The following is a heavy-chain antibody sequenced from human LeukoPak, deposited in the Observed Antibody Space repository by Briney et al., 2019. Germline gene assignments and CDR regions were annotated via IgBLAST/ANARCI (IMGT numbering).Heavy chain of an antibody. CDR2: INHSGST. Sequence: SETLSLTCAVYGGSFSGYYWSWIRQPPGKGLEWIGEINHSGSTNYNPSLKSRVTISVDTSRNQFSLKLSSVTAADTAVYYCARGGDFWSGYYPIDYWGQGTLVTVSS. J-gene: IGHJ4*02. V-gene: IGHV4-34*01. D-gene: IGHD3-3*01. CDR1: GGSFSGYY. CDR3: ARGGDFWSGYYPIDY.